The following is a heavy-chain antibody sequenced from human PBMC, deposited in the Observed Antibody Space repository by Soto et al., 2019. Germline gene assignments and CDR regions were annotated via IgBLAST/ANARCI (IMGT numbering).Heavy chain of an antibody. CDR1: GFTFGSSW. J-gene: IGHJ6*02. D-gene: IGHD6-19*01. CDR2: IKSDGSST. Sequence: LRLSCGASGFTFGSSWMHWVRQAPGKGLVWVSRIKSDGSSTSYADSVKGRFTISRDESKDSVYLQMEGLKTEDTAIYLCASHTVSAILPAMDAWGQGTAVTVSS. CDR3: ASHTVSAILPAMDA. V-gene: IGHV3-74*01.